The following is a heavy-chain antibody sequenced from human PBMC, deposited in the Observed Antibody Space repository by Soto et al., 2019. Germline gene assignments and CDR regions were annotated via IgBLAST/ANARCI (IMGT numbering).Heavy chain of an antibody. CDR1: GGSISSYY. D-gene: IGHD2-2*01. CDR3: ARSLAPALIDYYYYYGMDV. V-gene: IGHV4-59*01. Sequence: PSETLSLTCTVSGGSISSYYWSWIRQPPGKGLEWIGYIYYSGSTNYNPSLKSRVTISVDTSKNQFSLKLSSVTAADTAVYYCARSLAPALIDYYYYYGMDVWGQGTTVTVSS. CDR2: IYYSGST. J-gene: IGHJ6*02.